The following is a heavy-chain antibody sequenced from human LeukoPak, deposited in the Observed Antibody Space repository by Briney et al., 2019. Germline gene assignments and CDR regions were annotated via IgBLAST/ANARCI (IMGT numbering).Heavy chain of an antibody. CDR1: XXSXXDRF. CDR2: LYTGGST. CDR3: TSSRYKSGPRPRYFQH. Sequence: LRLSXXASXXSXXDRFVTWVREAXGXGLECVAVLYTGGSTFYSDSVQGRFTISRDNSLNTLFLQMDNLRGDDTAVYYCTSSRYKSGPRPRYFQHWGQGTLVTVSS. D-gene: IGHD2-2*02. J-gene: IGHJ1*01. V-gene: IGHV3-53*01.